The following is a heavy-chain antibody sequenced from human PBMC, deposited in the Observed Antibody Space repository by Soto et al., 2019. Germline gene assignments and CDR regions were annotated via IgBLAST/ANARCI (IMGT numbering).Heavy chain of an antibody. D-gene: IGHD4-17*01. CDR3: ARDRGTTVITAYYDY. V-gene: IGHV4-34*10. CDR2: INHSGST. J-gene: IGHJ4*02. Sequence: SETLSLTCAVYGGSFSGYYWNWIRQPPGKGLEWIGEINHSGSTNYNPSLKSRVTMTRDTSMSTAYMEPSSLRSEDTAVYYCARDRGTTVITAYYDYWGQGTLVTVSS. CDR1: GGSFSGYY.